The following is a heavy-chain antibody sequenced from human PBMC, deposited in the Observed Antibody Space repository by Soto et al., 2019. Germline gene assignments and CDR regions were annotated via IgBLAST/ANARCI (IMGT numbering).Heavy chain of an antibody. CDR3: ARVPVNVYGDYAGHFDY. J-gene: IGHJ4*02. CDR1: GGSISSYY. V-gene: IGHV4-59*01. Sequence: PSETLSLTCTVSGGSISSYYWSWIRQPPGKGLEWIGYIYYSGSTNYNPSLKSRVTISVDTSKNQFSLKLSSVTAADTAVYYCARVPVNVYGDYAGHFDYWGQGTLVTVSS. CDR2: IYYSGST. D-gene: IGHD4-17*01.